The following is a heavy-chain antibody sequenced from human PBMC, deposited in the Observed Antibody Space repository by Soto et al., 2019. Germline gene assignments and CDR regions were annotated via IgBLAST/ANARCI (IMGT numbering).Heavy chain of an antibody. D-gene: IGHD2-15*01. J-gene: IGHJ4*02. CDR2: ISAYNGNT. V-gene: IGHV1-18*01. CDR1: GYTFTSYG. Sequence: QVQLVQSGAEVKKPGASVKVSCKASGYTFTSYGISWVRRAPGQGLEWMGWISAYNGNTNYAQNLQGRVTMTTDTSTSTGYMELRSLRSDDTALDYFARGGGVVLAHFAYWGQGTLVTVSS. CDR3: ARGGGVVLAHFAY.